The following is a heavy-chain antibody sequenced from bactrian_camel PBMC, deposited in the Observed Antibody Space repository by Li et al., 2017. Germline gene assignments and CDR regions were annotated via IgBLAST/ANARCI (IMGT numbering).Heavy chain of an antibody. CDR1: GYAYRPVF. CDR3: AATPLYCSGASTDFGS. V-gene: IGHV3S53*01. J-gene: IGHJ6*01. D-gene: IGHD2*01. Sequence: QLVESGGGSVQAGGSLRLSCAASGYAYRPVFMAWFRQAPGKQREGVAIIDGAGRTDYADSLKGRFAISQDNAKNTVYLQMNSLKPEDSAMYYCAATPLYCSGASTDFGSWGQGTQVTVS. CDR2: IDGAGRT.